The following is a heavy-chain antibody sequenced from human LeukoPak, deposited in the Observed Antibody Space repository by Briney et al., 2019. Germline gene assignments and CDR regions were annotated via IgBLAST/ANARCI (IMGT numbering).Heavy chain of an antibody. J-gene: IGHJ3*02. Sequence: ASVKVSCTASGYTFTDSYMHWVRQAPGQGLEWMGWINPKSGDTNYAHNFQGRVTMTRDTSISTGYMELSRLRSDDTAVYYCASVSGKYWGWFAFDMWGQGTMVTVSS. CDR3: ASVSGKYWGWFAFDM. CDR2: INPKSGDT. V-gene: IGHV1-2*07. CDR1: GYTFTDSY. D-gene: IGHD1-26*01.